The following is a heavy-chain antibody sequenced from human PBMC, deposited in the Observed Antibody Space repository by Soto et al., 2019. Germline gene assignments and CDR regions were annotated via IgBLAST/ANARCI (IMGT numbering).Heavy chain of an antibody. Sequence: QVQLQQWGAGLVKPSETLSLSCAVYGQSFSGHSWAWIRRPPGKGLEWLGEFNESGSTYSNPSLKSRVTISTDTSKNQFSLKLSSVSAADTAAYFCARGSGIVALPGELEDVKYDYWGQGTLVNVSS. J-gene: IGHJ4*02. D-gene: IGHD1-1*01. CDR3: ARGSGIVALPGELEDVKYDY. CDR2: FNESGST. V-gene: IGHV4-34*01. CDR1: GQSFSGHS.